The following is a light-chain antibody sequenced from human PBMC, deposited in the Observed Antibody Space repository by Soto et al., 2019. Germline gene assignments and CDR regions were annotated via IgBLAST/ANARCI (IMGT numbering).Light chain of an antibody. J-gene: IGLJ2*01. CDR1: GSDVGAYKY. CDR2: DVS. V-gene: IGLV2-11*01. CDR3: CAYAGSYTLV. Sequence: SALTQPRSVSGSPGQSVTISCTGTGSDVGAYKYVSWYQQNPGKAPKLMIYDVSERPSGVPDRFSGSKSGNMASLTISGLQAEDEADYYCCAYAGSYTLVFGGGTQLTVL.